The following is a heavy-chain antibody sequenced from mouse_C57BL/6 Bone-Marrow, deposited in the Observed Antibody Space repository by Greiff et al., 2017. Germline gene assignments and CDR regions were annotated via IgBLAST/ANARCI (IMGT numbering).Heavy chain of an antibody. D-gene: IGHD3-2*01. V-gene: IGHV1-26*01. CDR2: INPNDGGT. CDR1: GYTFTDYY. Sequence: VQLQQSGPELVKPGASVKISCKASGYTFTDYYMNWVKQSHGKSLEWIGDINPNDGGTSYNQKFKGKATLTVDKSSSTAYMEIRSRESEDSAVYYCARRQLWKYFDYWGQGTTLTVAA. CDR3: ARRQLWKYFDY. J-gene: IGHJ2*01.